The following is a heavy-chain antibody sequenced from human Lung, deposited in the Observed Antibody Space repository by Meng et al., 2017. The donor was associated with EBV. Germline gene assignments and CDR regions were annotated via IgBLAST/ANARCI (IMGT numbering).Heavy chain of an antibody. CDR1: GGSISSGGYY. CDR3: AATVNDGYFDY. V-gene: IGHV4-31*03. J-gene: IGHJ4*02. D-gene: IGHD4-11*01. Sequence: HVQRPGSGPGLVKPSQTLSLICTFSGGSISSGGYYWSWIRQHPGKGLEWIGYIYYSGSTYYNPSLKSRVTISVDTSKNQFSLKLSSVTAADTAVYYCAATVNDGYFDYWGQGTLVTVSS. CDR2: IYYSGST.